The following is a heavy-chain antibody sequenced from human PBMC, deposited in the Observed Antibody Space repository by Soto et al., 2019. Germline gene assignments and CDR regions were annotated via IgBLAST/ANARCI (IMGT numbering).Heavy chain of an antibody. D-gene: IGHD6-13*01. CDR3: ARAGRSSLDAEYLQH. V-gene: IGHV3-21*01. Sequence: PGGSLRLSCAASGFTFSSYSMNWVRQAPGKGLEWVSSISSSSSSYIYYADSVKGRFTISRDNAKNSLYLQMNSLRAEDTAVYYCARAGRSSLDAEYLQHWGQGTLVTVSS. J-gene: IGHJ1*01. CDR1: GFTFSSYS. CDR2: ISSSSSSYI.